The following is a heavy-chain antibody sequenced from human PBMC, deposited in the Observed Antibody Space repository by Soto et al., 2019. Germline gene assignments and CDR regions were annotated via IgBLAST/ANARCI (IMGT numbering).Heavy chain of an antibody. J-gene: IGHJ6*02. CDR2: IIPIFGTA. CDR3: ASGPRFLEWLLYTIIAAMDX. V-gene: IGHV1-69*13. CDR1: GGTFSSYA. D-gene: IGHD3-3*01. Sequence: SVKVSCKASGGTFSSYAISWVRQAPGQGLEWMGGIIPIFGTANYAHKFQGRVTITEDESTSTAYMELSSLRSEDTAVYYCASGPRFLEWLLYTIIAAMDXWGQGTTVTVS.